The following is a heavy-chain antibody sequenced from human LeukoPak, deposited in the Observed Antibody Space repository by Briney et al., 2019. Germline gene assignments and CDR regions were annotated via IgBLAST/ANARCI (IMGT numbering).Heavy chain of an antibody. Sequence: SETLSLTCTVSGGSISSGSYLWSWIRQPAGKGLEWIGRIYTSGSTNYNPSLKSRVTMSVDTSENQFSLKLSSVTAADTAVYYCARDSSSWRADENFDYWGQGTLVTVSS. D-gene: IGHD6-13*01. CDR3: ARDSSSWRADENFDY. CDR2: IYTSGST. CDR1: GGSISSGSYL. V-gene: IGHV4-61*02. J-gene: IGHJ4*02.